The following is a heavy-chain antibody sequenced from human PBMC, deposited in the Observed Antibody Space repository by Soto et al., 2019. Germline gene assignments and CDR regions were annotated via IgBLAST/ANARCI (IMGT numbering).Heavy chain of an antibody. Sequence: GGSLRLSCAASGFTFSSYSMNWVRQAPGKGLEWVSYISSSSSTIYYADSVKGRFTISRDNAKNSLYLQMNSLRAEDTAVYYCARDQVRHDYGDYGVKYYYYYGMDVWGQGTTVTVSS. CDR1: GFTFSSYS. CDR3: ARDQVRHDYGDYGVKYYYYYGMDV. CDR2: ISSSSSTI. D-gene: IGHD4-17*01. J-gene: IGHJ6*02. V-gene: IGHV3-48*01.